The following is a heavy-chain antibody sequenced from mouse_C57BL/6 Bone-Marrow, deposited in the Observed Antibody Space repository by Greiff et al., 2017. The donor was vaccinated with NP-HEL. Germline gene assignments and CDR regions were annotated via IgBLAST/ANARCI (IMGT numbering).Heavy chain of an antibody. CDR3: ARNYYGSRAWFAY. J-gene: IGHJ3*01. CDR1: GYTFTSYW. Sequence: QVQLQQPGAELVKPGASVKLSCKASGYTFTSYWMHWVKQRPGQGLEWIGMIHPNSGSTNYNEKFKSKATLTVDKSSSTTYMQLSSLTSEDSAVYYCARNYYGSRAWFAYWGKGTLVTVSA. V-gene: IGHV1-64*01. CDR2: IHPNSGST. D-gene: IGHD1-1*01.